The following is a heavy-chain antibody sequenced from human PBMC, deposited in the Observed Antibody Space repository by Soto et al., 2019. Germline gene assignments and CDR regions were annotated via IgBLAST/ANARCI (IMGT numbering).Heavy chain of an antibody. Sequence: SDTLSLTCAVSGDSMSSSDYYWGWIRQPPGKGLEWIGSIYYSGSTYYNPSLQSRVAISVDTSKNQFSLKLKSVTAADTAIYYCARRTVNIRTFYSGLTTHCFDYWGQGAPVTVSS. CDR1: GDSMSSSDYY. CDR3: ARRTVNIRTFYSGLTTHCFDY. V-gene: IGHV4-39*01. J-gene: IGHJ4*02. D-gene: IGHD6-19*01. CDR2: IYYSGST.